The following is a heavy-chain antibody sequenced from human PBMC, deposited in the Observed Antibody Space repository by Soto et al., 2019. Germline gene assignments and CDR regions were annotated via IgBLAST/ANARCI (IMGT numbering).Heavy chain of an antibody. CDR3: ARHDNYYYYMDV. Sequence: SETLSLTCTVSGGSISSSSYYWGWIRQPPGKGLEWIGSIYYSGSTYYNPSLKSRVTISVDTSKNQFSLKLSSVTAADTAVYYCARHDNYYYYMDVWGKGTTVTVSS. J-gene: IGHJ6*03. CDR1: GGSISSSSYY. CDR2: IYYSGST. D-gene: IGHD3-9*01. V-gene: IGHV4-39*01.